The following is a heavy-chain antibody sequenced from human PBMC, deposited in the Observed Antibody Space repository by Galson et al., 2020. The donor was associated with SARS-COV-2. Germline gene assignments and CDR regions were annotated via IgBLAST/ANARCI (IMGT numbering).Heavy chain of an antibody. CDR3: AREVVAAHNGFDP. CDR2: ISNSSRYI. Sequence: GESLNIYCAASGFTFSSYSINWVRHAPGTRLEWVSSISNSSRYIYYAHSVKGRVTISRDNAKNSLYLQMNSLRAEDTAVDCCAREVVAAHNGFDPWGQGTLVTVSS. V-gene: IGHV3-21*01. D-gene: IGHD2-15*01. J-gene: IGHJ5*02. CDR1: GFTFSSYS.